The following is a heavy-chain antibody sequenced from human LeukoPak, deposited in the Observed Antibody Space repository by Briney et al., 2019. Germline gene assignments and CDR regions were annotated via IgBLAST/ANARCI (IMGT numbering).Heavy chain of an antibody. Sequence: SETLSLTCSVSGGSIRNYYWSWIRQPAGKGLEWIGRFYTSGSTDYNPSLSSRVNMSVDTSRNQFSLKLTSVTAADTAVYYCARESKSYDGSGFYHDYWGQGTLVAVSS. CDR3: ARESKSYDGSGFYHDY. V-gene: IGHV4-4*07. D-gene: IGHD3-22*01. J-gene: IGHJ4*02. CDR1: GGSIRNYY. CDR2: FYTSGST.